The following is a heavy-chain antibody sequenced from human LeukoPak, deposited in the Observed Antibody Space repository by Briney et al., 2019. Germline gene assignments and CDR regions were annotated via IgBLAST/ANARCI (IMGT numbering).Heavy chain of an antibody. CDR1: GFTFSSYS. J-gene: IGHJ4*02. CDR2: ISSSSSYI. Sequence: GGSLRLSCAASGFTFSSYSMNWVRQAPGKGLEWVSSISSSSSYIYYADSVKGRFTISRDNAKNSLYLQMNSLRAEDTAVYYCARDARLPGPWVTAILAYGGQGTLVTVSS. V-gene: IGHV3-21*01. CDR3: ARDARLPGPWVTAILAY. D-gene: IGHD2-21*02.